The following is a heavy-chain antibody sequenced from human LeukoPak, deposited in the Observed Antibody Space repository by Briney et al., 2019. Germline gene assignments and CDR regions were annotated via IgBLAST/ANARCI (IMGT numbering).Heavy chain of an antibody. J-gene: IGHJ5*02. CDR3: ARGIRTLPLGTFDP. CDR1: GYTFTGYY. D-gene: IGHD1-14*01. Sequence: ASVKVSCKASGYTFTGYYMHWVRQAPGQGLEWMGWINPNSGGTNYAQKFQGRVTMTRDTSISTAYMELSRLRSDDTAVYYRARGIRTLPLGTFDPWGQGTLVTVST. V-gene: IGHV1-2*02. CDR2: INPNSGGT.